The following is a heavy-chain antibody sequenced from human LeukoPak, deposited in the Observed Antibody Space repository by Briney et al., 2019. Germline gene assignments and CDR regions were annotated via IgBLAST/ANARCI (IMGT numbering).Heavy chain of an antibody. D-gene: IGHD3-10*01. CDR2: ISSSGST. Sequence: PGGSLRLSCAASGFTFSSYSMNWVRQAPGKGLEWVSYISSSGSTYYADSVKGRFTISRDNSKNTLYLQMNSLRAEDTAVYYCAKSEYYSSPGAFDYWGQGTLVTVSS. CDR1: GFTFSSYS. J-gene: IGHJ4*02. CDR3: AKSEYYSSPGAFDY. V-gene: IGHV3-23*01.